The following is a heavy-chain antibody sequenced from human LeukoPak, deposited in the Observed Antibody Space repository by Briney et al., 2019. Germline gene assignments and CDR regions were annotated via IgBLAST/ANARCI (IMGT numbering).Heavy chain of an antibody. Sequence: ASVKVSFKACGYTFTSYDINGVRQATGRGGAGVGWINPNSGNTGYAQKFRGGVTSTRNTSISTAYMAPSSLRSEDTAVYYCARGYAAAAGNLIDYWGKGTLVTVSS. V-gene: IGHV1-8*03. CDR1: GYTFTSYD. D-gene: IGHD6-13*01. CDR3: ARGYAAAAGNLIDY. J-gene: IGHJ4*02. CDR2: INPNSGNT.